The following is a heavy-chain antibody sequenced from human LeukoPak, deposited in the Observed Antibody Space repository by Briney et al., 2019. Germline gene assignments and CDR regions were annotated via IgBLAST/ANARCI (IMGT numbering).Heavy chain of an antibody. CDR3: ARKDAGSTSQAGGDY. CDR2: IYSGGST. J-gene: IGHJ4*02. D-gene: IGHD2-2*01. CDR1: GFAFSSYA. V-gene: IGHV3-53*01. Sequence: PGGSLRLSCAASGFAFSSYAMSWVRQAPGKGLEWVPVIYSGGSTYYADSVKGRFTISRDNSKNTLYLQMNSLRAEDTAVYYCARKDAGSTSQAGGDYWGQGTLVTVSS.